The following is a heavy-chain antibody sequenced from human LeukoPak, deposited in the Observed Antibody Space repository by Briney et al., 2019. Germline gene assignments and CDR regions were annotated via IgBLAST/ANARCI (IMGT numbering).Heavy chain of an antibody. V-gene: IGHV4-39*07. CDR2: IFYSGGT. CDR1: GGSLNTPNYY. CDR3: ARDARPEYYDFWSGYLIPSTYYYYYYMDV. D-gene: IGHD3-3*01. J-gene: IGHJ6*03. Sequence: PSETLSLTCTVSGGSLNTPNYYWGWIRQTPGKGLEWIGNIFYSGGTYYSPSLTSRVTISLDTSKNQFSLKLSSVTAADTAVYYCARDARPEYYDFWSGYLIPSTYYYYYYMDVWGKGTTVTVSS.